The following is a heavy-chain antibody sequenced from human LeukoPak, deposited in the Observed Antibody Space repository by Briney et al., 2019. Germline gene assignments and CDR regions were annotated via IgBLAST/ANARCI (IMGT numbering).Heavy chain of an antibody. D-gene: IGHD4-11*01. Sequence: GGSLSLSCAASGFTFSSYSMSWVRQAPGKGLEWVSSISSSSSYIYYADSVKGRFTISRDNAKNSLYLHMNSLRAEDTAVYYCARDSDFYSSSGAFDIWGQGTMVTVSS. CDR1: GFTFSSYS. CDR3: ARDSDFYSSSGAFDI. CDR2: ISSSSSYI. J-gene: IGHJ3*02. V-gene: IGHV3-21*01.